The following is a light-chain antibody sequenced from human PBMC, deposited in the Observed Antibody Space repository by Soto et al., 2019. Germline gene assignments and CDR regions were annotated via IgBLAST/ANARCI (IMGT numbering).Light chain of an antibody. V-gene: IGKV3-20*01. J-gene: IGKJ1*01. CDR3: QQYGGSPRT. CDR1: QSISSFY. CDR2: DAS. Sequence: ENVLTPSPGPPSFSPGEKATLSCRARQSISSFYLAWYQQTPGQAPRLLIHDASSRAAGIPDRFSGGGSGTDFTLTISRLEPEDFGVYYCQQYGGSPRTFGQGTKVDIK.